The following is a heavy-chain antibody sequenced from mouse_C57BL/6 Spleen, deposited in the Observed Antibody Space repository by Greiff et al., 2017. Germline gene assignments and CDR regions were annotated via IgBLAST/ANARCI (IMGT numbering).Heavy chain of an antibody. J-gene: IGHJ1*03. D-gene: IGHD2-5*01. CDR3: ARRAYYSNYWYFDV. Sequence: DVKLQESGPGLAKPSQTLSLTCSVTGYSITSDYWNWIRKFPGNKLEYMGYISYSGSTYYNPSLKSRISLTRDTSKNQYYLQLNSVTTEDTATYYCARRAYYSNYWYFDVWGTGTTVTVSS. V-gene: IGHV3-8*01. CDR2: ISYSGST. CDR1: GYSITSDY.